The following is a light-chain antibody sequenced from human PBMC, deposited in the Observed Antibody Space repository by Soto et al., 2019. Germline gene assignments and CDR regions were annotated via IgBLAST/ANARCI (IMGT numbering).Light chain of an antibody. Sequence: QSALTQPPSASGTPGQRVTISCSGSSSNIGNNYVYWHQHFPGTAPKLLIYRNDQRPSGVPDRFSASKSGTSASLAISGLQSEDEADYYCAAWDGSLSGWVFGGGTKVTVL. CDR2: RND. J-gene: IGLJ3*02. V-gene: IGLV1-47*01. CDR3: AAWDGSLSGWV. CDR1: SSNIGNNY.